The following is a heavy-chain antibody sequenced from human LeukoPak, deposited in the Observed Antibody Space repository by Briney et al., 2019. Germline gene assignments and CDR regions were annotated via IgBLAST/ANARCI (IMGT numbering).Heavy chain of an antibody. CDR3: AKDSRAAYGYQSAGDAFDI. V-gene: IGHV3-23*01. Sequence: GGSLRLSCAASGFTFSSYAMSWVRQAPGKGLEWVSAISGSGGSTYYADSVKGRFTISRDNSKNKLYLQMNSLRAEDTAVYYCAKDSRAAYGYQSAGDAFDIWGQGTMVTVSS. D-gene: IGHD5-24*01. CDR1: GFTFSSYA. CDR2: ISGSGGST. J-gene: IGHJ3*02.